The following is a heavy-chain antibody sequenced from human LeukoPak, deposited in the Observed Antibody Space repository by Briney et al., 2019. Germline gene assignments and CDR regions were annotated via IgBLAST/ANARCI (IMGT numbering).Heavy chain of an antibody. CDR2: IYYSGST. V-gene: IGHV4-61*01. CDR1: GGSVSSGSYY. CDR3: ARLEQQLALFDY. Sequence: SETLSLTCTVSGGSVSSGSYYWSWIRQPPGKGLEWIGYIYYSGSTNYNPSLKSRVTISVDTSKNQFSLKLSSVTAAGTAVYYCARLEQQLALFDYWGQGTLVTVSS. J-gene: IGHJ4*02. D-gene: IGHD6-13*01.